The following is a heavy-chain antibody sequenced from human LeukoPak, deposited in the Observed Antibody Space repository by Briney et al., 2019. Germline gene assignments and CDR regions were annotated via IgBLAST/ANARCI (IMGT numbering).Heavy chain of an antibody. V-gene: IGHV3-66*02. CDR3: ASPGTYYYDSSGYLRRGDDAFDI. CDR1: GFTVSSNY. CDR2: IYSGGST. D-gene: IGHD3-22*01. J-gene: IGHJ3*02. Sequence: PGGSLRLSCAASGFTVSSNYMSWVRQAPGKGLEWVSVIYSGGSTYYADSVKGRSTISRDNSKNTLYLQMNSLRAEDTAVYYCASPGTYYYDSSGYLRRGDDAFDIWGQGTMVTVSS.